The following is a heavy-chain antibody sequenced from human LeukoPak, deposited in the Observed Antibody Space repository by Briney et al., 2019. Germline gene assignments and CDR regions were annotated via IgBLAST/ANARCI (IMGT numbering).Heavy chain of an antibody. CDR1: GFTLSNYG. J-gene: IGHJ4*02. CDR2: ISADSATT. Sequence: GGSLRLSCAASGFTLSNYGMNWVRQAPGKGLEWVSVISADSATTFYADSVKGRFTISRDNAKNTVFLQMSSLRAEDTALYYCARKSASGNYPLDYWGQGTLVTVSS. CDR3: ARKSASGNYPLDY. D-gene: IGHD3-10*01. V-gene: IGHV3-23*01.